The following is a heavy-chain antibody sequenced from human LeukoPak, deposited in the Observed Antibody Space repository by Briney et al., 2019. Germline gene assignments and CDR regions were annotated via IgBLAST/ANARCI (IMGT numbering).Heavy chain of an antibody. CDR2: IYTSGST. D-gene: IGHD4-11*01. Sequence: PSETLSLTCTVSGGSISSGSYYWSWIRQPAGKGLEWIGRIYTSGSTNYNPSLKSRVTISVDTSKNQYSLKLSSVTAADTAVYYCARYGTVTGWFDPWGQGTLVTVSS. CDR1: GGSISSGSYY. V-gene: IGHV4-61*02. CDR3: ARYGTVTGWFDP. J-gene: IGHJ5*02.